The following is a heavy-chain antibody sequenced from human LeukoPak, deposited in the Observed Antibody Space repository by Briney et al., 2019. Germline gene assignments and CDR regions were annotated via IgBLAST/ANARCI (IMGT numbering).Heavy chain of an antibody. CDR3: ARGQSMYY. CDR1: VYTFNNYF. Sequence: ASVTVSCKASVYTFNNYFISWVRQAPGQGLEGVGWISPHSHTTHYAEKVQGRVTMTTDTFTTTVYMELRSLRSDDTAVYFCARGQSMYYWGQGTPVTVSS. CDR2: ISPHSHTT. D-gene: IGHD2-8*01. V-gene: IGHV1-18*01. J-gene: IGHJ4*02.